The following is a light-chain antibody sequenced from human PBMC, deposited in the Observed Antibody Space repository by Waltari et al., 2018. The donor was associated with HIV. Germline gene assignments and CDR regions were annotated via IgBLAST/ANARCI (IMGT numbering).Light chain of an antibody. CDR1: KLGDRY. Sequence: SYELTQPPSVSVSPGQTARITGSGDKLGDRYTAWYQQRPGQSPVLVIYQDSQRPSGIPVRFSGSNSRNTATLTITETQALDEADYYCQAWDSSTAEVFGGGTKLTVL. CDR3: QAWDSSTAEV. V-gene: IGLV3-1*01. CDR2: QDS. J-gene: IGLJ2*01.